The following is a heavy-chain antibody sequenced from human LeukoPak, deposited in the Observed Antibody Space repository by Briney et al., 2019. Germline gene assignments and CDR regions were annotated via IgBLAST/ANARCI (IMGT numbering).Heavy chain of an antibody. CDR2: ISSGGST. CDR1: GFTVSSDY. J-gene: IGHJ4*02. CDR3: GRVGDGYNDNY. D-gene: IGHD5-24*01. V-gene: IGHV3-66*01. Sequence: GGSLRLSCAASGFTVSSDYMGWVRQAPEKGLEWVSLISSGGSTYYADSLKGRFTISKDNSKNTLYLQMNSLRAEDTAVYYCGRVGDGYNDNYWGQGTLVTVSS.